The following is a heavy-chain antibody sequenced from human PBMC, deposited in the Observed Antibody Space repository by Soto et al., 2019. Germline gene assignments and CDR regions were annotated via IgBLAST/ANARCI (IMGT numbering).Heavy chain of an antibody. V-gene: IGHV3-48*01. Sequence: EVQLVESGGGLVQPGWSLRLSCAASGFTFSSYSMNWVRQAPGKGPEWVSYISSSSSIIYYADSVKGRCTISRHNAKNSLYLQMNGLRAEDTAVYYCATETSSSWGNWFDPWGQGTQVTVSS. J-gene: IGHJ5*02. CDR2: ISSSSSII. CDR3: ATETSSSWGNWFDP. D-gene: IGHD6-13*01. CDR1: GFTFSSYS.